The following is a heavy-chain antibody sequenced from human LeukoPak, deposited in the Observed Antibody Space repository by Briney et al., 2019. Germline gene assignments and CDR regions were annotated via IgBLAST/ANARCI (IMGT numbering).Heavy chain of an antibody. D-gene: IGHD3-22*01. CDR3: ALYDSSVGWFDP. V-gene: IGHV4-39*07. CDR1: GGSVTTTNYY. CDR2: MYYSGTT. Sequence: PSETLSLTCTVSGGSVTTTNYYWTWIRQPPGKGLEWIGSMYYSGTTYYNPSLKSRVTTSVDTSNNQFSLKLNSVTAADTAVYYCALYDSSVGWFDPWGQGTLVTVSS. J-gene: IGHJ5*02.